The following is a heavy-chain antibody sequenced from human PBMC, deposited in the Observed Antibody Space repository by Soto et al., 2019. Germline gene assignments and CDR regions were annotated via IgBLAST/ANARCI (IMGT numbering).Heavy chain of an antibody. CDR3: ARAGPSYYDFWSGSNNYYYYGMAV. Sequence: SETLSLTCAVYGGSFSGYYRSWIRQPPGKGLEWIGEINHSGSTNYNPSLKSRVTISVDTSKNQFSLKLSSVTAADTAVYYCARAGPSYYDFWSGSNNYYYYGMAVWGQGTTVTVSS. V-gene: IGHV4-34*01. J-gene: IGHJ6*02. CDR2: INHSGST. D-gene: IGHD3-3*01. CDR1: GGSFSGYY.